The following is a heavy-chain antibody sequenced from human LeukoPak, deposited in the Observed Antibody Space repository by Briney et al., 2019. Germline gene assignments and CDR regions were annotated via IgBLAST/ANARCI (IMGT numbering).Heavy chain of an antibody. J-gene: IGHJ4*02. D-gene: IGHD6-19*01. V-gene: IGHV3-23*01. CDR1: GFTFSSYA. CDR3: ARGFLGGTDQYFDS. CDR2: IGGGGPTT. Sequence: GGSLRLSCAASGFTFSSYAMSWVRQAPAKGLEWVSTIGGGGPTTDYADSVKDRFTISRDNSKNTLYLQMNSLRAEDTAVYFCARGFLGGTDQYFDSWGQGTLVTVSS.